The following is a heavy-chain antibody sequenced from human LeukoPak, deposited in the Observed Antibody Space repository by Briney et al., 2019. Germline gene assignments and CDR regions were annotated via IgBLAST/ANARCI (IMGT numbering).Heavy chain of an antibody. D-gene: IGHD3-10*01. CDR3: ATEGRYCSGSYLYYYYYYMAV. J-gene: IGHJ6*03. Sequence: GGSLRLSCAASGFTFSSYAMHWVRQAPGKGLEYVSAISSNGGSTYYANSVKGRFTISRDNSKNTLYLQMGRLRAEDMAVYYCATEGRYCSGSYLYYYYYYMAVWGKGTTVTVPS. CDR2: ISSNGGST. CDR1: GFTFSSYA. V-gene: IGHV3-64*01.